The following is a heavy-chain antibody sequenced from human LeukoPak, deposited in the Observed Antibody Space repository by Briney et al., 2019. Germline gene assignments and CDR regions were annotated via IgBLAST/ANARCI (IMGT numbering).Heavy chain of an antibody. J-gene: IGHJ4*02. CDR1: GYTFTSYY. D-gene: IGHD6-13*01. V-gene: IGHV1-46*01. CDR2: INPSGGST. Sequence: ASVKVSCTASGYTFTSYYMHWVRQAPGQGLEWMGIINPSGGSTSYAQKFQGRVTMTRDTSTSTVYMELSSLRSEDTAVYYCARDRFGYSSSWSYFDYWGQGTLVTVSS. CDR3: ARDRFGYSSSWSYFDY.